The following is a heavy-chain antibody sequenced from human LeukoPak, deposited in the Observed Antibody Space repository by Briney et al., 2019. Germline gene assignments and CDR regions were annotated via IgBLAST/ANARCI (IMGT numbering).Heavy chain of an antibody. D-gene: IGHD5-24*01. Sequence: GESLKISWKASGYPFTSYWIGWVRQMPGKGLEWMGIIYPGDSDTRYSPSFHGQVTISADKSISTAYLQWSSLKASDTAMYYCARGDGYNSFDYWGQGSLVTVSS. CDR1: GYPFTSYW. CDR3: ARGDGYNSFDY. J-gene: IGHJ4*02. V-gene: IGHV5-51*01. CDR2: IYPGDSDT.